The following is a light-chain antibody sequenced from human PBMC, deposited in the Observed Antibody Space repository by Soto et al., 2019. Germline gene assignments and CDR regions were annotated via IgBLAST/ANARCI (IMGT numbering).Light chain of an antibody. CDR2: GAS. V-gene: IGKV3-20*01. CDR1: QSVSSNY. Sequence: EIVLTQSPGTLSLSPGERATLSCRASQSVSSNYLAWYQQKLGQAPRLLIYGASSRATGIPDRFSGSGSGTDFTLTISRLEPEDFAVYYCQQYGRSPFTFGPGAKVDIK. J-gene: IGKJ3*01. CDR3: QQYGRSPFT.